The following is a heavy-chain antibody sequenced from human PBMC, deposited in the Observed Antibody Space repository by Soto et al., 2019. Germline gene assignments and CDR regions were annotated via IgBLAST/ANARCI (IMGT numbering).Heavy chain of an antibody. D-gene: IGHD6-19*01. Sequence: GGSLRLSCAASGLTFSSYLMHWVRQAPGKGLVWVSRISTDGSFTTYADSVKGRFTISRDNAKNTLYLQMNSLRTEDTAVYYCARAPYSSGWWGFDYWGQGT. J-gene: IGHJ4*02. CDR2: ISTDGSFT. CDR1: GLTFSSYL. V-gene: IGHV3-74*01. CDR3: ARAPYSSGWWGFDY.